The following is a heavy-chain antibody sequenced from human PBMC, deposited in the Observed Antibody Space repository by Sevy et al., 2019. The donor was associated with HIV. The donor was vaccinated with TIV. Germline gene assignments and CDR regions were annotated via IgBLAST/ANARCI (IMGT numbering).Heavy chain of an antibody. J-gene: IGHJ4*02. CDR2: FNPNSGGT. CDR3: ASRSYYYGRTPFDY. Sequence: ASVKVSCKASGYTFTGYYMHWVRQAPGQGLEWMGWFNPNSGGTNYAQKFQGRVTMTRDTSISTAYMELSRLRSDDTAVYYCASRSYYYGRTPFDYWGQGTLVTVSS. D-gene: IGHD3-10*01. V-gene: IGHV1-2*02. CDR1: GYTFTGYY.